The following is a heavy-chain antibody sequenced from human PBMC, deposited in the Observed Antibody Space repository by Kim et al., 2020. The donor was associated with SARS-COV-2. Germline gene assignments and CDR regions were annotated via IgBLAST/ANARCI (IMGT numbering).Heavy chain of an antibody. J-gene: IGHJ4*02. Sequence: NPALKSRVTISVDTSKTQFSLKLSSVTAADTAVYYCARDSSSGRYTYFDYWGQGTLVTVSS. V-gene: IGHV4-59*01. CDR3: ARDSSSGRYTYFDY. D-gene: IGHD6-19*01.